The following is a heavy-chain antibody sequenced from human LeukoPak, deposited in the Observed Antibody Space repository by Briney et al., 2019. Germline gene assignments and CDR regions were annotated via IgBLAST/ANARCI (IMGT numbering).Heavy chain of an antibody. J-gene: IGHJ4*02. CDR3: ARSEIYGDYGGLDF. Sequence: ASVKVSCEASGYTFTSYYMHWVRQAPGQGLEWMGIINPSGGSTSYAQKFQGRVTMTRDMSTSTVYMELSSLRSEDTAIFYCARSEIYGDYGGLDFWGQGTLVTVSS. V-gene: IGHV1-46*01. CDR2: INPSGGST. CDR1: GYTFTSYY. D-gene: IGHD4-17*01.